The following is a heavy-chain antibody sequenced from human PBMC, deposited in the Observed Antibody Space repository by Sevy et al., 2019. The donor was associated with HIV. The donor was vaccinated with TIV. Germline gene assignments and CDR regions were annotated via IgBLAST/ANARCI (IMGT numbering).Heavy chain of an antibody. Sequence: GGSLRLSCAASGFTFSSYGMHWVRQAPGKGLEWVAVIWYDGSNKYYTDSVKGRFPISRDNSKNMVYLQMNSLRAEDTAVYYCARDKLLPVMVTMVRGALSYYFDYWGQGTLVTVSS. CDR1: GFTFSSYG. J-gene: IGHJ4*02. CDR2: IWYDGSNK. CDR3: ARDKLLPVMVTMVRGALSYYFDY. V-gene: IGHV3-33*01. D-gene: IGHD3-10*01.